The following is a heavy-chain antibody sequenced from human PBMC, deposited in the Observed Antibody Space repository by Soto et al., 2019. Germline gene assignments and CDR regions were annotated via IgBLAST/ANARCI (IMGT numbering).Heavy chain of an antibody. CDR2: IYYSGNT. Sequence: SETLSLTCTVSGGSISSSSYYWGWIRQPPGKGLEWIGSIYYSGNTYYNPSLKSRVTILVDRSKNQFSLKLSSVTAADTAVYYCARSVFPWGQGTLVTVSS. CDR3: ARSVFP. J-gene: IGHJ5*02. CDR1: GGSISSSSYY. V-gene: IGHV4-39*07.